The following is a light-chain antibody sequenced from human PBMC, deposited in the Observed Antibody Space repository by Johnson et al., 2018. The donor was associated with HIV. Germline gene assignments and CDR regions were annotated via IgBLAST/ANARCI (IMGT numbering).Light chain of an antibody. J-gene: IGLJ1*01. V-gene: IGLV1-51*02. CDR1: SSNIGNKY. CDR2: ENH. CDR3: GTWDIGLRSYV. Sequence: QSVLTQAPSVSAAPGQKVTISCSGSSSNIGNKYVSWYQQLPGTAPKLLIYENHKRPSGIPDRFSGSKSGTSATLGITGLQTGDEAVYYCGTWDIGLRSYVFGTATKVTVL.